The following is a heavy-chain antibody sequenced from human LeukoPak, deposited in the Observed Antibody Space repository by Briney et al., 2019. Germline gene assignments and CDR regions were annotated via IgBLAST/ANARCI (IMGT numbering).Heavy chain of an antibody. CDR1: GGSLNSGRDS. Sequence: PSETLSLTCTVSGGSLNSGRDSWSWVRQSAGKGLEWIGRVSSTGSTNYNAALKSRVAISVDTSKNQFSLKLSSVTAADTAVYYCARRGSGSWRFDYWGQGTLVTVSS. V-gene: IGHV4-61*02. CDR2: VSSTGST. CDR3: ARRGSGSWRFDY. J-gene: IGHJ4*02. D-gene: IGHD1-26*01.